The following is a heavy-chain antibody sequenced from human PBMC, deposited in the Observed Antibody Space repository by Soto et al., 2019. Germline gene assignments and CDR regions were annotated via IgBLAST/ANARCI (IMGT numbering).Heavy chain of an antibody. V-gene: IGHV4-4*02. D-gene: IGHD6-19*01. CDR2: IYHSGNT. CDR1: GDSVTRSNW. CDR3: ATSGWNEDFYYYYGMDV. Sequence: SETLSLTCTVSGDSVTRSNWWSWVRQSPGKGLEWIGEIYHSGNTKYNPSLKSRITMSVDKSKNQFSLKMTSVTAADTAVYYCATSGWNEDFYYYYGMDVCGQGTTVTSP. J-gene: IGHJ6*02.